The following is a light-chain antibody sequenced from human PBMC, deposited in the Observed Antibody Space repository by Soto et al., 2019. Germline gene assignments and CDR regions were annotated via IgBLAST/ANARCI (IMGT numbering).Light chain of an antibody. CDR1: SGHSSYA. J-gene: IGLJ2*01. CDR2: LNSDGSH. CDR3: QTWGTGIWV. Sequence: QLVLTQSPSASASLGASVKLTCTLSSGHSSYAIAWHQQQPEKGPRFLMRLNSDGSHRRGDGTPDRLSGSSSGAERYLTISSLQSEDEADYYCQTWGTGIWVFGGGTKLTVL. V-gene: IGLV4-69*01.